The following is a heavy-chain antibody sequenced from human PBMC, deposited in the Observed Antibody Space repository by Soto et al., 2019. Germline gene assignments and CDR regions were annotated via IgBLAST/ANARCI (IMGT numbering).Heavy chain of an antibody. V-gene: IGHV1-69*02. CDR1: GGTFSSYT. Sequence: ASVKVSCKASGGTFSSYTISWVRQAPGQGLEWMGRIIPILGIANYAQKFQGRVTITADKSTSTAYMELSSLRSEDTAVYYCARYSGYDVSDYYYMEVWGKGTTVTV. D-gene: IGHD5-12*01. CDR3: ARYSGYDVSDYYYMEV. CDR2: IIPILGIA. J-gene: IGHJ6*03.